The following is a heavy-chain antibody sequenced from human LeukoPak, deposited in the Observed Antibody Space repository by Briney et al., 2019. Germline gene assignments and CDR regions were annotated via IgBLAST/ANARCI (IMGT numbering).Heavy chain of an antibody. Sequence: GGSLRLSCAASGFTFRNYLMNWVRQAPGKGLEWVSFISSTGGTIYYADSVKGRFTISRDNAKNSLHLQMNSLRAEDTAVYYCVRRGLIETEYLERWGQGTQVIVSS. D-gene: IGHD3-10*01. J-gene: IGHJ1*01. CDR2: ISSTGGTI. CDR1: GFTFRNYL. CDR3: VRRGLIETEYLER. V-gene: IGHV3-48*04.